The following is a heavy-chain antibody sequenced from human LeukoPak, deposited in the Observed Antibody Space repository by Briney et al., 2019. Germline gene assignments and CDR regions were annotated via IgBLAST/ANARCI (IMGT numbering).Heavy chain of an antibody. D-gene: IGHD5-24*01. CDR2: IYTSGTT. J-gene: IGHJ4*02. Sequence: SETLSLTCTVSGYSISSGYYWTWIRQPAGKGLEWIGRIYTSGTTHYNPSLKSRVTISVDTSKNQFSLKLSSVTAADTAVYYCARSLDGYNPGDYWGQGTLVTVSS. CDR3: ARSLDGYNPGDY. V-gene: IGHV4-61*02. CDR1: GYSISSGYY.